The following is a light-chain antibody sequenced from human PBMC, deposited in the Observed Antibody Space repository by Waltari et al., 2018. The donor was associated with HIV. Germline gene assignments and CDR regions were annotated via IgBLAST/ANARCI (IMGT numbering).Light chain of an antibody. Sequence: QSALTQPASVSGSPGQSVTISCTGTSSNVGGYNLVSWYQQHPDKAPKPVIFDANTRPSGIPFRSSASKSGNTASLTIAGLQPEDEADYYCCSYMSGSTLVFGGGTKVIV. CDR2: DAN. V-gene: IGLV2-14*02. CDR1: SSNVGGYNL. J-gene: IGLJ3*02. CDR3: CSYMSGSTLV.